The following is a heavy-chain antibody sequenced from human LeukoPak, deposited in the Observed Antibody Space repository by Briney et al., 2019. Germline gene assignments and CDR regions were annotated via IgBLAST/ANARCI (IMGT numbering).Heavy chain of an antibody. CDR1: GFTFSSYG. V-gene: IGHV3-33*08. CDR2: IWYDGSNK. J-gene: IGHJ4*02. D-gene: IGHD3-16*01. Sequence: GGSLRLSCTASGFTFSSYGMHWVRQAPGKGLEWVAVIWYDGSNKYYADSVKGRFTISRDNSKNTLYLQMNSLRAEDTAVHYCARAFTHYDYVWGSQTRLNYFDYWGQGTLVTVSS. CDR3: ARAFTHYDYVWGSQTRLNYFDY.